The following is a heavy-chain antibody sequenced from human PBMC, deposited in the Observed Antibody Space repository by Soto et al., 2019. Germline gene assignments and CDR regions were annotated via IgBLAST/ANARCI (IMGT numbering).Heavy chain of an antibody. Sequence: SETLSLSCAVSGGSISSSNWWSWVRQPPGKGLEWIGEIYHSGSTNYNPSLKSRVTISVDKSKNQFSLKLSSVTAADTAVYFCARGLREYQLISRWFDPWGQGTLVT. V-gene: IGHV4-4*02. CDR3: ARGLREYQLISRWFDP. CDR1: GGSISSSNW. CDR2: IYHSGST. D-gene: IGHD2-2*01. J-gene: IGHJ5*02.